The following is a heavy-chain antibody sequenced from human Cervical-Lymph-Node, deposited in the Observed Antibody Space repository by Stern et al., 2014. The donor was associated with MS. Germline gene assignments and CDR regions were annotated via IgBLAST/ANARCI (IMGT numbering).Heavy chain of an antibody. CDR1: GFTFSSYG. D-gene: IGHD6-13*01. Sequence: VQLVESGGGVVQPGRSLRLSCAASGFTFSSYGMHWVRQAPGKGLEWVAVIWYDGSNKYYADSVKGRFTISRDNSKNTLYLQMNSLRAEDTAVYYCARARVAAAGSFDYWGQGTLVTVSS. CDR3: ARARVAAAGSFDY. J-gene: IGHJ4*02. CDR2: IWYDGSNK. V-gene: IGHV3-33*01.